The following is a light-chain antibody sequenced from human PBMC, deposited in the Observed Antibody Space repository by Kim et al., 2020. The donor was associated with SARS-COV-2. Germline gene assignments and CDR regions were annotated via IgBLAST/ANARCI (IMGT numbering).Light chain of an antibody. V-gene: IGLV3-21*01. J-gene: IGLJ3*02. CDR1: NIGSKS. CDR2: YDD. CDR3: QVWDSNSDQWV. Sequence: APGETARITCGGKNIGSKSVHWYQQKPGQAPLLVIFYDDDRPSGIPERLSGSNTGKSATLAISRVEAGDVADYYCQVWDSNSDQWVFGGGTQLTVL.